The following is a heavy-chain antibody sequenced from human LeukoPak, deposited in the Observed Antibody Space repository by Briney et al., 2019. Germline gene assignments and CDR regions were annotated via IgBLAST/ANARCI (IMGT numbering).Heavy chain of an antibody. CDR2: ISSSGSTI. J-gene: IGHJ5*02. V-gene: IGHV3-11*04. Sequence: GGSLRLSCAASGFTFSDYYMSWIRQAPEKGLEWVSYISSSGSTIYYADSVKGRFTISRDNAKNSLYLQMNSLRAEDTAVYYCARDSNYDFWSGPQYGKPHNWFDPWGQGTLVTVSS. D-gene: IGHD3-3*01. CDR3: ARDSNYDFWSGPQYGKPHNWFDP. CDR1: GFTFSDYY.